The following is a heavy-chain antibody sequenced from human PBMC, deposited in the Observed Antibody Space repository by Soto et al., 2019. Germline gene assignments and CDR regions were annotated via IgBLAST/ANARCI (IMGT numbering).Heavy chain of an antibody. CDR3: ARMYYYGSGSFFDY. CDR2: TYTGGTT. J-gene: IGHJ4*02. Sequence: GGSLRLSCAASGFSASDNYMSWVRQAPGKGLEWVSVTYTGGTTYYADPVKGRFSISRHNSKNTLYLQMNSLRAEDTAVYYCARMYYYGSGSFFDYWGQGTPVTVSS. D-gene: IGHD3-10*01. CDR1: GFSASDNY. V-gene: IGHV3-53*04.